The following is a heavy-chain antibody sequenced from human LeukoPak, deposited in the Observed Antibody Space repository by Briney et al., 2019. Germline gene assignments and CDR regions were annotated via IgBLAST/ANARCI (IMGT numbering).Heavy chain of an antibody. CDR3: ARDRPPDYYYDSSGSALDI. D-gene: IGHD3-22*01. V-gene: IGHV1-46*01. CDR1: GYTFTSYY. CDR2: IDPSGGST. Sequence: SVKLSCKASGYTFTSYYMHWVRQAPGQGLEWMGIIDPSGGSTSYAQNFQGRVTMTTDPSTSTVYMEPSSLRSEDTAVYYCARDRPPDYYYDSSGSALDIWGQGTMVTVSS. J-gene: IGHJ3*02.